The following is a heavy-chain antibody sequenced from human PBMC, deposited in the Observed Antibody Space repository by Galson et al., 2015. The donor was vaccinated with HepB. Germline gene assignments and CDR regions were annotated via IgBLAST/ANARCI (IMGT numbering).Heavy chain of an antibody. J-gene: IGHJ2*01. D-gene: IGHD6-6*01. Sequence: SLRLSCAASGFTFRTYAMSWVRQAPGKGLEWVSGISGSIGSTYYADSVKGQFTISRDNSKNTLFLQMNSLRAEDTAVYYCAKDVSSSSVWYFDLWGRGTLVSVSS. CDR1: GFTFRTYA. V-gene: IGHV3-23*01. CDR2: ISGSIGST. CDR3: AKDVSSSSVWYFDL.